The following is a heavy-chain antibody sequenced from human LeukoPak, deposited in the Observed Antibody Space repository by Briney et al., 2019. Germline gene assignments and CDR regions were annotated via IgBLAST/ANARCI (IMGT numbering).Heavy chain of an antibody. J-gene: IGHJ4*02. D-gene: IGHD3-3*01. CDR2: IYHSGST. Sequence: SETLSLTCTVSGYSISSGYYWGWIRQPPGKGLEWVGSIYHSGSTYYNPSLKSRVTISVDTSKNQFSLKLSSVTAADTAVYYSARDQTTHYAIFGVALVGYFDYWGQGTLVTVSS. CDR3: ARDQTTHYAIFGVALVGYFDY. V-gene: IGHV4-38-2*02. CDR1: GYSISSGYY.